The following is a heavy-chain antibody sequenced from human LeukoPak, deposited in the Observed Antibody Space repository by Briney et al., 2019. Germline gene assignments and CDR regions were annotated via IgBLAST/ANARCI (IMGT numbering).Heavy chain of an antibody. CDR1: GFTFSSYA. D-gene: IGHD5-12*01. V-gene: IGHV3-23*01. CDR2: IGGSGATT. J-gene: IGHJ4*02. CDR3: ASSRWLRHFDY. Sequence: GGSLRLSCAASGFTFSSYAMSWVRQAPGKGLEWVSAIGGSGATTYYVDSVKGRFTISRDNSKNTLYLQINSLIAEDTAVYYCASSRWLRHFDYWGQGTLVTVSS.